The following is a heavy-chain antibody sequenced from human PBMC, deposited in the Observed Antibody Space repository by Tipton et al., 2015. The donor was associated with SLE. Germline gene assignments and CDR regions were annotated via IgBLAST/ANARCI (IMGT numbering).Heavy chain of an antibody. CDR2: IHSRGST. J-gene: IGHJ3*01. Sequence: TLSLTCTVSGVSVSSGGYYWNWTRQHPGKGLEWIGCIHSRGSTYYTPSLKSRLTMSVDTSNNQFSLQLSSVTAADTALYYCVSSGYPLGSFDVWGQGTMVTVSS. CDR1: GVSVSSGGYY. D-gene: IGHD3-9*01. CDR3: VSSGYPLGSFDV. V-gene: IGHV4-31*03.